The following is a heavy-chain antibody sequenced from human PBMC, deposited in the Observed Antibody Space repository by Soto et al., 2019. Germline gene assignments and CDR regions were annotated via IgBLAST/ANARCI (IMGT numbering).Heavy chain of an antibody. Sequence: GASVKVSCKASGGTFSSYAISWVRQAPGQGLEWMGGIIPIFGTANYAQKFQGRVTITADESTSTAYMELSSLRSEDTAVYYCARDLRYCSSTSCYSYYYYGMDVWGQGTTVTVSS. J-gene: IGHJ6*02. V-gene: IGHV1-69*13. CDR3: ARDLRYCSSTSCYSYYYYGMDV. CDR2: IIPIFGTA. D-gene: IGHD2-2*01. CDR1: GGTFSSYA.